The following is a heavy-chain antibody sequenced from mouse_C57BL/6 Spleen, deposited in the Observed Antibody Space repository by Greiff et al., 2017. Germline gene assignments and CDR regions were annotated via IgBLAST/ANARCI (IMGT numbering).Heavy chain of an antibody. CDR2: IYPRDGST. J-gene: IGHJ3*01. D-gene: IGHD1-1*01. Sequence: VQLQQSDAELVKPGASVKISCKVSGYTFTDHTIHWMKQRPEQGLEWIGYIYPRDGSTKYNEKFKSKATLTVDKSSSTAYMQLSSLTSEDSAVYYCARSPGSSAWFAYWGQGTLVTVSA. V-gene: IGHV1-78*01. CDR3: ARSPGSSAWFAY. CDR1: GYTFTDHT.